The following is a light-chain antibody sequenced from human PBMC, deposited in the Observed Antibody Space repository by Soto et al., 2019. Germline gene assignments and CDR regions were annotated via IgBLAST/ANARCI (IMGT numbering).Light chain of an antibody. CDR1: QGISSY. J-gene: IGKJ4*01. V-gene: IGKV1-9*01. CDR3: QQYYSYPLT. CDR2: AAS. Sequence: IQLTQSPSSLSASVGDRVTITCRASQGISSYLAWYQQKPGKAPKLLIYAASTLQSGVPSRFSGSGSGTDFTLTISCLQSEDFATYYCQQYYSYPLTFGGGTKVDIK.